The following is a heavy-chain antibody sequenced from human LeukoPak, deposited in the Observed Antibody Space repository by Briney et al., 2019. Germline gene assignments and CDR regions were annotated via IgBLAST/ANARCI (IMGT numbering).Heavy chain of an antibody. CDR2: MNPNSGNT. CDR3: ARGRGSSSSGRSNRRYNYYYYMDV. D-gene: IGHD6-6*01. Sequence: ASVKVSCKASGYTFTSYDINWVRQAPGQGLEWMGWMNPNSGNTGYAQKFQGRVTITRNTSISTAYMELSSLRSEDTAVYYCARGRGSSSSGRSNRRYNYYYYMDVWGKGTTVTVSS. J-gene: IGHJ6*03. CDR1: GYTFTSYD. V-gene: IGHV1-8*03.